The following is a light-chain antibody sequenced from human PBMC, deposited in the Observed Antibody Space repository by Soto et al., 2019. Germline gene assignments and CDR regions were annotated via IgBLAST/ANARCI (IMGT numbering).Light chain of an antibody. Sequence: AIRMTQSPSSLSASTGDRVTITCRASQGISSYLAWYQQKPGKAPKLLIYAASTLQSGVPSRFSGSGSGTDFTLTISCLQSEDFATYYCQQYISYPPAFGQGTKVEIK. V-gene: IGKV1-8*01. CDR3: QQYISYPPA. CDR2: AAS. CDR1: QGISSY. J-gene: IGKJ1*01.